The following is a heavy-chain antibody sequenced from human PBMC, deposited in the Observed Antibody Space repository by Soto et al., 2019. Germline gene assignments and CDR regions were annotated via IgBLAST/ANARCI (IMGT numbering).Heavy chain of an antibody. V-gene: IGHV5-10-1*01. D-gene: IGHD2-2*01. Sequence: RGEALKISCKGSGYSFTSYWISWVRQMPGKGLEWMGRIDPSDSYTNYSPSFQGHVTISADKSISTAYLQWSSLKASDTAMYYCASSPRGYCSSTSCGNVGNYYGMDFWAQGTTVPVSS. CDR3: ASSPRGYCSSTSCGNVGNYYGMDF. CDR2: IDPSDSYT. J-gene: IGHJ6*02. CDR1: GYSFTSYW.